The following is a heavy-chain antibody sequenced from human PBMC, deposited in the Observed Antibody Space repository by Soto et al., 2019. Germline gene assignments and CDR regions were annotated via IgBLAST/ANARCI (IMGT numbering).Heavy chain of an antibody. Sequence: SETLSLTCAVYGGSFSGYYWSWIRQPPGKGLEWIGEINHSGSTNYNPSLKSRVTISVDTSKNQFSLKLSSVTAADTAVYYCARAITYWNWPAYFDYWGQGTLVTVSS. J-gene: IGHJ4*02. CDR2: INHSGST. CDR3: ARAITYWNWPAYFDY. D-gene: IGHD1-7*01. CDR1: GGSFSGYY. V-gene: IGHV4-34*01.